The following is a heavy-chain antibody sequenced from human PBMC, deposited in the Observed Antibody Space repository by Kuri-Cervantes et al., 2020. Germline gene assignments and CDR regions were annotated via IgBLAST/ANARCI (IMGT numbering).Heavy chain of an antibody. CDR1: GGSISSYY. J-gene: IGHJ6*03. Sequence: SETLSLTCTVSGGSISSYYWSWIRQPAGKGLEWIGRIYTSGSTNYNPSLKSRVTISVDKSKNQFSLKLSSVTAADTAVYYCARHGYSSSWYVYHHYYMDVWGKGTTVTVSS. V-gene: IGHV4-4*07. CDR2: IYTSGST. CDR3: ARHGYSSSWYVYHHYYMDV. D-gene: IGHD6-13*01.